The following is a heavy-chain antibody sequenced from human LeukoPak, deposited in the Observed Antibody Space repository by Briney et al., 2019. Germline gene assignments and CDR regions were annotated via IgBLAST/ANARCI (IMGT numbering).Heavy chain of an antibody. D-gene: IGHD1-1*01. CDR1: GYTFTSYG. J-gene: IGHJ6*03. CDR2: ISAYNGNT. Sequence: ASVNVSCKASGYTFTSYGISWVRQAPGQGLEWMGWISAYNGNTNHAHKFQGRVTMTTDTPTTTAYMELRSLRSDDTAVYYCARQQLEWATIRNVGYYQYYYMDVWGKGTTVTVSS. V-gene: IGHV1-18*01. CDR3: ARQQLEWATIRNVGYYQYYYMDV.